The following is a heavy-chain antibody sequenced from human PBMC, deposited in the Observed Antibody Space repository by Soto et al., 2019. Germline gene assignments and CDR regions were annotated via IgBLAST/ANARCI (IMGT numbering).Heavy chain of an antibody. J-gene: IGHJ6*02. CDR3: ARGRVSVVIIPSDSMDV. CDR1: GFTFDTYE. CDR2: ISRSGSVI. Sequence: EVQLVESGGGLVQPGGSLRLSCTASGFTFDTYELNWVRQAPGKGLEWVSYISRSGSVIYYADSVKGRFTISRDNANNSLYLQMNRMRVEDTALYYCARGRVSVVIIPSDSMDVWGQGTTVTVSS. D-gene: IGHD3-16*01. V-gene: IGHV3-48*03.